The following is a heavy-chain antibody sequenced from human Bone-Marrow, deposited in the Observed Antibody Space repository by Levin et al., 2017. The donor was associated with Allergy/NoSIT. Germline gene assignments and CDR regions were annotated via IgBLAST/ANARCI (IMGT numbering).Heavy chain of an antibody. CDR3: ASLSDYYGAGTHPCEDY. V-gene: IGHV4-30-4*01. D-gene: IGHD3-10*01. J-gene: IGHJ4*01. Sequence: SETLSLTCTVSGASVTSGDHYWSWIRQPPGKALEWIGYISYGVSTYYSPSLMSRLTMSVDTSKRQFSLNLSSVTAADTAVYYCASLSDYYGAGTHPCEDYWGQGTLVPVSS. CDR1: GASVTSGDHY. CDR2: ISYGVST.